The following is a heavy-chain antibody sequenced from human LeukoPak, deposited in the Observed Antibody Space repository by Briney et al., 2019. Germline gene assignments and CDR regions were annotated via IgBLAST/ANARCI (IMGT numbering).Heavy chain of an antibody. CDR2: INPNSGGT. Sequence: AASVKVSFKASGYTFTGYYMHWVRQAPGQGLEWMGLINPNSGGTNYAQKFQGRVTITRDASISTAYMELSRLRSDDTAVYYCARVVHSSSSGSVYYYGMDVWGQGTTVTVSS. J-gene: IGHJ6*02. CDR1: GYTFTGYY. V-gene: IGHV1-2*02. CDR3: ARVVHSSSSGSVYYYGMDV. D-gene: IGHD6-6*01.